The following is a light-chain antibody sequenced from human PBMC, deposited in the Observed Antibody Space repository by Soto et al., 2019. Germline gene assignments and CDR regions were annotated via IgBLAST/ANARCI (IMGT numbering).Light chain of an antibody. CDR2: AAS. CDR1: QGIISY. J-gene: IGKJ3*01. V-gene: IGKV1-9*01. CDR3: KHLNSYPST. Sequence: DIQLTQSPSFLSASVGDRVTITCRSSQGIISYLAWYQQKPGTAPKLLIYAASTLQSGVPSRFSGSGSGTEFTLTISSLQNADFATYYCKHLNSYPSTFGPGTKVDIK.